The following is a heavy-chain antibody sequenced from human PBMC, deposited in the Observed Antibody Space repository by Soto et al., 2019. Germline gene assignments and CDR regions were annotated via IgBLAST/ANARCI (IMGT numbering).Heavy chain of an antibody. CDR1: GYTFTSYA. CDR2: INAGNGNT. J-gene: IGHJ6*03. CDR3: ARDRYCTNSVCGYMDV. Sequence: ALVNVSCKASGYTFTSYAMHWVSQAPGQRLEWMGWINAGNGNTKYSQKFQGRVTITRDTSASTAYMELSSLRSEDTAVYYCARDRYCTNSVCGYMDVWGKGTTVTVSS. V-gene: IGHV1-3*01. D-gene: IGHD2-8*01.